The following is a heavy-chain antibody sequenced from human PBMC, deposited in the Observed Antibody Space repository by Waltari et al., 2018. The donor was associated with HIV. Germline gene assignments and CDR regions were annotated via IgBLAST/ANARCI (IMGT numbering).Heavy chain of an antibody. CDR2: FGWDSDRV. Sequence: EVQLVESGGGLVQPGGSLRLSCAVSGFTLDKYAMPWVRQVPGKGLGWVSGFGWDSDRVDYADSVKGRFTVSRDNAKNSLYRQMNSLRVEDTALYYCGKDLTPGGLDVWGQGTTVIFSS. J-gene: IGHJ6*02. V-gene: IGHV3-9*01. CDR1: GFTLDKYA. CDR3: GKDLTPGGLDV.